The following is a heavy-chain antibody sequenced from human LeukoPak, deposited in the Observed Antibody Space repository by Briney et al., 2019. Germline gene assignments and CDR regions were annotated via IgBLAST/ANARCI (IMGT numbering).Heavy chain of an antibody. CDR2: ISANGGFR. CDR3: TKEVQRWHSYFYRPSYALDI. Sequence: PGRSLRLSCAVSGFNFDDYAIQWVRQGPGKGLEWVAGISANGGFRRYGESVKGRFTISRDNPRNSVLLQMNFLRAHAMAMYFCTKEVQRWHSYFYRPSYALDIWGQGTMVSVSS. D-gene: IGHD3-22*01. CDR1: GFNFDDYA. J-gene: IGHJ3*02. V-gene: IGHV3-9*03.